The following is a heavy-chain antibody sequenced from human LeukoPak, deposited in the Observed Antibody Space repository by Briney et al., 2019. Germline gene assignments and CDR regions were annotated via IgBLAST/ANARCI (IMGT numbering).Heavy chain of an antibody. J-gene: IGHJ5*02. CDR3: ARVLVKTSSGWYVDWFDP. Sequence: GASVKVSCKASGYTFTSYGISWVRQAPGQGLEWMGWISAYNGNTNYAQKLQGRVTMTTDTSTSTAYMELRSLRSDDTAVYYCARVLVKTSSGWYVDWFDPWGQGTLVTVSS. CDR2: ISAYNGNT. V-gene: IGHV1-18*01. D-gene: IGHD6-19*01. CDR1: GYTFTSYG.